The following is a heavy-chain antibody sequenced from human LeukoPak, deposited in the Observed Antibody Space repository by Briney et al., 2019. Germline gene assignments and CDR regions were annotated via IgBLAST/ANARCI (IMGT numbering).Heavy chain of an antibody. CDR3: ARFDRDGYNLDY. Sequence: MPSETLSLTCTVSGGSISGYYWTWIRQPPGKGLEWIGYIYYTGSTNYNPSLKSRVTISVDTPKNQFSLNLSSVPAADTALYYCARFDRDGYNLDYWGQGTLVTVSS. V-gene: IGHV4-59*01. CDR2: IYYTGST. CDR1: GGSISGYY. J-gene: IGHJ4*02. D-gene: IGHD5-24*01.